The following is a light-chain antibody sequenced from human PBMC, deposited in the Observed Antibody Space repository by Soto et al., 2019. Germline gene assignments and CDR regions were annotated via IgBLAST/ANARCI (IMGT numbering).Light chain of an antibody. CDR3: AAWDDSLNGLV. J-gene: IGLJ2*01. Sequence: QSVLTQPPSASGTPGQRVTITCSGSSSNIGSNTVNWYQQLPGTAPKLLIYCNIQRPSGVPDRFSGSKSGTSASLAISGLQSEDEADYYCAAWDDSLNGLVFGGGTKLTVL. CDR1: SSNIGSNT. V-gene: IGLV1-44*01. CDR2: CNI.